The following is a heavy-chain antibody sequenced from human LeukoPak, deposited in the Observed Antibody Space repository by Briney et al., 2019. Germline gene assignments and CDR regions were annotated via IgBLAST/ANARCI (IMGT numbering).Heavy chain of an antibody. CDR3: ARVDPWVNGMDV. CDR1: GFTVSSNY. D-gene: IGHD3-16*01. V-gene: IGHV3-53*01. J-gene: IGHJ6*02. Sequence: GGSLRLSCAASGFTVSSNYMSWVRQAPGKGLEWVSVIYSGGSTYYADSVKGRFTISRDNSKNTLYLQMNSLRAEDTAVYYCARVDPWVNGMDVWGRGTTVTVSS. CDR2: IYSGGST.